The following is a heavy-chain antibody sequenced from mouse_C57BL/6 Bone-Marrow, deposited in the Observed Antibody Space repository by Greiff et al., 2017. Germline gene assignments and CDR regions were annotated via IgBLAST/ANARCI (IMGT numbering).Heavy chain of an antibody. Sequence: SGAELVRPGASVKLSCTASGFNIKDDYMHWVKQRPEQGLEWIGWIDPENGDTEYASKFQGKATITADPSSNTAYLQLSSLTSEDTAVYYCTTITTVVAPFDYWGQGTTLTVSS. CDR2: IDPENGDT. CDR1: GFNIKDDY. D-gene: IGHD1-1*01. V-gene: IGHV14-4*01. J-gene: IGHJ2*01. CDR3: TTITTVVAPFDY.